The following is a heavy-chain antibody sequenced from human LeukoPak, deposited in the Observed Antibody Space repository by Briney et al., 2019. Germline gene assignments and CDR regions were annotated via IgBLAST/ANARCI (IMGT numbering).Heavy chain of an antibody. CDR2: TYYRSKWYN. CDR1: GDTVSSKRSA. V-gene: IGHV6-1*01. Sequence: SQTLSLTCAISGDTVSSKRSAWNWIRQSPSRGLEWLGRTYYRSKWYNDYAVSVKSRITINPDTSKNQFSLQLNSVSPEDTAVYYCASIAAAGVRPFDYWGQGTLVTVSS. J-gene: IGHJ4*02. CDR3: ASIAAAGVRPFDY. D-gene: IGHD6-13*01.